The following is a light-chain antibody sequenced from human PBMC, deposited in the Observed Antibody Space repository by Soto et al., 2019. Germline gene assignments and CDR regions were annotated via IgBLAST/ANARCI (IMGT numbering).Light chain of an antibody. CDR2: EVT. CDR1: SSDVGYYGY. J-gene: IGLJ1*01. CDR3: SSYAGSNNFV. Sequence: QSVLTQPPSASGFPGQSVTISCTGTSSDVGYYGYVSWYQQHPDKAPKLVIYEVTKRPSGAPDRVSASKSGNTASLTVSGLRAEDEADYYCSSYAGSNNFVFGSGTKVTVL. V-gene: IGLV2-8*01.